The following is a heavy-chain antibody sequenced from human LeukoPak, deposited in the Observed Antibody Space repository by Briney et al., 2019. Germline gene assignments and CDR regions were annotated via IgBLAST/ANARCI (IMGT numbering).Heavy chain of an antibody. Sequence: GGSLRLSCAASGFTFSRYEMNWVRQAPGKGLEWPSYICGSGRTIFYGDSVKGRFTISRDNANNSLYLQINSLRAEDTALYYCARVALDSSGDNYGQGAFDYWGQGTLVTVSS. CDR1: GFTFSRYE. D-gene: IGHD6-19*01. CDR2: ICGSGRTI. CDR3: ARVALDSSGDNYGQGAFDY. J-gene: IGHJ4*02. V-gene: IGHV3-48*03.